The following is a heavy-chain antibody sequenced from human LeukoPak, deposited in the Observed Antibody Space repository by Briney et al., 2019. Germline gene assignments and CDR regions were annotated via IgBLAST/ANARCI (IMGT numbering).Heavy chain of an antibody. Sequence: ASVKVSCKASGYTFTGYYMHWVRQAPGQGLEWMGWINPNSGGTNYAQKFRGWVTMTRDTSISTAYMELSRLRSDDTAVYYCARAQTPVDYYGSGSYYSNDAFDIWGQGTMVTVSS. CDR1: GYTFTGYY. D-gene: IGHD3-10*01. CDR2: INPNSGGT. CDR3: ARAQTPVDYYGSGSYYSNDAFDI. V-gene: IGHV1-2*04. J-gene: IGHJ3*02.